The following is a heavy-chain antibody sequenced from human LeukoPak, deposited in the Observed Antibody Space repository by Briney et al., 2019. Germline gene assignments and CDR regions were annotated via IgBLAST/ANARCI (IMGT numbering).Heavy chain of an antibody. Sequence: SETLSLTCPVSGGSISSSSYYWGWIRQPPGKGLEWIGSIYYSGSTYYNPALKSRVTISVDTSKNQFSLKLSSVTAADTAVYYCVGDLYYYYYMDVWGKGTTVTVSS. V-gene: IGHV4-39*07. CDR2: IYYSGST. J-gene: IGHJ6*03. CDR3: VGDLYYYYYMDV. CDR1: GGSISSSSYY.